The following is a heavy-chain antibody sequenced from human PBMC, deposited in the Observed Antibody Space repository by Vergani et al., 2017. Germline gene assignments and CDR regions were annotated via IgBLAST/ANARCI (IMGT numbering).Heavy chain of an antibody. V-gene: IGHV1-2*02. CDR1: GYTFTGYY. Sequence: QVQLVQSGAEVKKPGASVKVSCKASGYTFTGYYMHWVRQAPGQGLEWMGWINPNSGGTNYAQKFQGRVTMTRDTSISTAYMELSRLRSDDTAVYYCARVYMTTVVTPKAWYYYGMDVWGQGTTVTVSS. CDR3: ARVYMTTVVTPKAWYYYGMDV. D-gene: IGHD4-23*01. CDR2: INPNSGGT. J-gene: IGHJ6*02.